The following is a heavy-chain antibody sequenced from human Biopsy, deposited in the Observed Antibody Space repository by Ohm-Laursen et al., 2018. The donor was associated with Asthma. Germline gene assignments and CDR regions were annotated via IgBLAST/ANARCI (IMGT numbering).Heavy chain of an antibody. J-gene: IGHJ4*02. V-gene: IGHV3-7*01. CDR1: GFTFGDYW. CDR2: IKHDGSEK. Sequence: SLRLSCAASGFTFGDYWMSWVRQVPGKGLEWVANIKHDGSEKNHVDSLKGRFTISRDNAKNSLYLQMNSLRDEETAVYYCARPRWGPYGYWGQGTLVTVSS. D-gene: IGHD4-17*01. CDR3: ARPRWGPYGY.